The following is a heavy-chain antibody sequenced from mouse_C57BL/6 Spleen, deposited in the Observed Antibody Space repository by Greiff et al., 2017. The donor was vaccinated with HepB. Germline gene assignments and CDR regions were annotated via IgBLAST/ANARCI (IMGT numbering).Heavy chain of an antibody. CDR2: IRSKSNNYAT. V-gene: IGHV10-1*01. J-gene: IGHJ4*01. CDR1: GFSFNTYA. CDR3: VRGGYGDYYAMDY. D-gene: IGHD2-2*01. Sequence: EVQLQESGGGLVQPKGSLKLSCAASGFSFNTYAMNWVRQAPGKGLEWVARIRSKSNNYATYYADSVKDRFTISRDDSESMLYLQMNNLKTEDTAMYYCVRGGYGDYYAMDYWGQGTSVTVSS.